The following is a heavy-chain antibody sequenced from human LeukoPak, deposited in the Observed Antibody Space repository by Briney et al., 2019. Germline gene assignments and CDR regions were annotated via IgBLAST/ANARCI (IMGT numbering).Heavy chain of an antibody. CDR3: ARDPGTDGSSWYVLDN. Sequence: GGSLRLSCAASGFTFSSFWMHWVRQAPGKGLVWVSRINSDESNTNYADSVKGRFTISRDNAKNTLYLQMNSLRAEDTAVYYCARDPGTDGSSWYVLDNWGQGTLVTVSA. J-gene: IGHJ4*02. CDR2: INSDESNT. V-gene: IGHV3-74*01. D-gene: IGHD6-13*01. CDR1: GFTFSSFW.